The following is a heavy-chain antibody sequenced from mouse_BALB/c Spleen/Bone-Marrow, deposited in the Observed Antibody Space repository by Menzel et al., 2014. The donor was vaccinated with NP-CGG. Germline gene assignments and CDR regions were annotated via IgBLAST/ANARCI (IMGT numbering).Heavy chain of an antibody. J-gene: IGHJ4*01. CDR1: GYTFTDHI. CDR3: GRGNYGSSYAMDY. CDR2: IYPVSGET. V-gene: IGHV1-11*01. D-gene: IGHD1-1*01. Sequence: VHLVESGAELASPGASVTLSCKASGYTFTDHIMNWVKKRPGQGLEWIGRIYPVSGETNYNQKFMGKATFSVGRSSSTVYMVLNSLTSEDPAVYYCGRGNYGSSYAMDYWGQGTSVTVSS.